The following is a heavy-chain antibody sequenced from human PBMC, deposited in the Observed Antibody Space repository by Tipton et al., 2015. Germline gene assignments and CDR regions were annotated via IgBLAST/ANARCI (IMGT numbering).Heavy chain of an antibody. CDR2: ISHSGNT. CDR1: AYSISSDYY. J-gene: IGHJ5*02. Sequence: TLSLTCAVSAYSISSDYYWGWIRQPPGKGLEWIGSISHSGNTYYNPSLKSRVTISVDTSKNQFSLKLSSVTAADTAVYYCARRSTASVPAGRFDPWGQGTLVTVSS. CDR3: ARRSTASVPAGRFDP. V-gene: IGHV4-38-2*01. D-gene: IGHD5/OR15-5a*01.